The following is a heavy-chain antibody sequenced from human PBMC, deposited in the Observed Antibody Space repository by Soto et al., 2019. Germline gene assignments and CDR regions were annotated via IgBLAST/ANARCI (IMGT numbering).Heavy chain of an antibody. Sequence: QVQLVQSGAEVKKPGASVKVSCKASGYTFTSYGISWVRQAPGHGLEWMGWISAYNGNTNYAQKLQGRVTMTTDTSTSTAYMELRSLRSDDTAVYYCASLVVPAAMGSNWFDPWAQGTLVTVSS. CDR1: GYTFTSYG. D-gene: IGHD2-2*01. J-gene: IGHJ5*02. CDR3: ASLVVPAAMGSNWFDP. CDR2: ISAYNGNT. V-gene: IGHV1-18*01.